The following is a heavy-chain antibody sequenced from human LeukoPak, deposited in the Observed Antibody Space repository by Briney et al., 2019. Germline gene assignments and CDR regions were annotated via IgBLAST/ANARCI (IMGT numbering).Heavy chain of an antibody. D-gene: IGHD3-16*01. CDR3: ARDNLPHLRLGNYFDS. V-gene: IGHV1-2*02. J-gene: IGHJ4*02. Sequence: ASVRVSCKASGYTFTGQYLHWVRQAPGQGLEWMGWINPNTGGTNYAQQFQGRITMTRDTSIRSAYMDLSRLTSDDTAVYYCARDNLPHLRLGNYFDSWGQGTLVTVSS. CDR2: INPNTGGT. CDR1: GYTFTGQY.